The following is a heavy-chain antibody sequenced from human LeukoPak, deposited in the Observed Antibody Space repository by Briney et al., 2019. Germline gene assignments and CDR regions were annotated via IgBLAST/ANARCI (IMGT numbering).Heavy chain of an antibody. Sequence: GGSLRLSCAASGFTFDDYAMHWVRQAPGKGLEWVSGISWNSGSIGYTDSVKGRFTISRDNAKNSLYLQMNSLRAEDTALYYCAKDFYSSSSQPDYWGQGTLVTVSS. V-gene: IGHV3-9*01. D-gene: IGHD6-6*01. CDR1: GFTFDDYA. CDR3: AKDFYSSSSQPDY. CDR2: ISWNSGSI. J-gene: IGHJ4*02.